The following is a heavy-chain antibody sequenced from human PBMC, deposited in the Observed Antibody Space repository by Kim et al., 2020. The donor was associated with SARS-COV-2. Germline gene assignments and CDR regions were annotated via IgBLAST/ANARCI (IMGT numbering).Heavy chain of an antibody. CDR2: IRSSNSYI. J-gene: IGHJ6*02. CDR3: ARDLVRRGGLDV. D-gene: IGHD6-13*01. Sequence: GGSLRLSCSASGFTFSSYSMTWVRQAPGKGLEWVSSIRSSNSYIYYADSVKGRFTISRDNARNLLFLHMNSLRAEDTAVYYCARDLVRRGGLDVWGQGTTVTVSS. V-gene: IGHV3-21*01. CDR1: GFTFSSYS.